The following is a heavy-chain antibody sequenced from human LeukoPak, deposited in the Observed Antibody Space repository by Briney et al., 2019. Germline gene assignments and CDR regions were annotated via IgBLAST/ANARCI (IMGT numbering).Heavy chain of an antibody. D-gene: IGHD4-17*01. Sequence: SETQSLTCTVSGGSISSGGYYWSWIRQHPGKGLEWIGYIYYSGSTYYNPSLKSRVTISVDTSKNQFSLKLSSVTAADTAVYYCARVKRDMTTVTMTFDYWGQGTLVTVSS. J-gene: IGHJ4*02. V-gene: IGHV4-31*03. CDR1: GGSISSGGYY. CDR3: ARVKRDMTTVTMTFDY. CDR2: IYYSGST.